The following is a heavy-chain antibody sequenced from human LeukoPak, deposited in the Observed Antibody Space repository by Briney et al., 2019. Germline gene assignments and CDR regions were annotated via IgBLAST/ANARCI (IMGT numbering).Heavy chain of an antibody. Sequence: PSQTLSLTCTVSSVSISSNDYYWNWIRQPPGKGLEWIGYIYYSGSTYYNPSLKSRVTISLDPSKNQFSLNLSSVTAADTAVYYCARVTKYSGSYYSFYYYGMDVWGQGTTVTVSS. D-gene: IGHD1-26*01. CDR2: IYYSGST. V-gene: IGHV4-30-4*01. CDR3: ARVTKYSGSYYSFYYYGMDV. CDR1: SVSISSNDYY. J-gene: IGHJ6*02.